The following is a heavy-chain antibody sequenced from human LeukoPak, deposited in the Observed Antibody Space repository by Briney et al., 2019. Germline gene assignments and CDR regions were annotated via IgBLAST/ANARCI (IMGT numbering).Heavy chain of an antibody. CDR2: IYSGGST. CDR1: GFSFIEYV. Sequence: PGGSLRLSCSASGFSFIEYVMSWVRQAPGKGLEWVSVIYSGGSTYYADSVKGRFTISRDNSQNTLYLQMNSLRAEDTAVYYCARSSGYYWFWGQGTLVTVSS. D-gene: IGHD3-22*01. V-gene: IGHV3-53*01. CDR3: ARSSGYYWF. J-gene: IGHJ4*02.